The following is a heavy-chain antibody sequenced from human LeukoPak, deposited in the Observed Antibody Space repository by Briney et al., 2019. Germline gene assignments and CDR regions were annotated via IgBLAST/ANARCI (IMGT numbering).Heavy chain of an antibody. V-gene: IGHV4-38-2*02. CDR2: IDYSGST. CDR3: ARDAAGGLGRRSDY. J-gene: IGHJ4*02. CDR1: GFTFSDYY. D-gene: IGHD3-10*01. Sequence: GSLRLSCAASGFTFSDYYMSWIRQAPGKGLEWTGSIDYSGSTYYNPSLKSRVTISVDTSKNQFSLKLTSVTAADTAVYYCARDAAGGLGRRSDYWGQGILVTVSS.